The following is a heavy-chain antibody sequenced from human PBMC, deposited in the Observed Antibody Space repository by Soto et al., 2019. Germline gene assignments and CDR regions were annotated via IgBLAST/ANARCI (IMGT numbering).Heavy chain of an antibody. CDR2: INAGTGNT. Sequence: QVQFVQSGAEVKTPGASVKVSCKTSGFTFSSYAIHWLRQAPGQRPEWMGWINAGTGNTKYVDKLQGRVTITRDTFATTAYMELTSLTSEDTAVYYCARGSVEVVPHAAGAFGLDYWGQGTLVTVSS. V-gene: IGHV1-3*01. CDR3: ARGSVEVVPHAAGAFGLDY. D-gene: IGHD2-15*01. CDR1: GFTFSSYA. J-gene: IGHJ4*02.